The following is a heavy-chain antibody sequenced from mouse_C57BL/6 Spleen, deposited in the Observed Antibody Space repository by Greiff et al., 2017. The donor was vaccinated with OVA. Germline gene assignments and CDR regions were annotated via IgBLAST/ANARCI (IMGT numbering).Heavy chain of an antibody. CDR2: IWSGGST. Sequence: VKLMESGPGLVQPSQSLSITCTVSGFSLTSYGVHWVRQSPGKGLEWLGVIWSGGSTDYNAAFISRLSLSKDNSKSQVFFKMNSLQADDTAIYYCARMGEYYGLYYYAMDYWGQGTSVTVSS. J-gene: IGHJ4*01. CDR3: ARMGEYYGLYYYAMDY. D-gene: IGHD1-1*01. V-gene: IGHV2-2*01. CDR1: GFSLTSYG.